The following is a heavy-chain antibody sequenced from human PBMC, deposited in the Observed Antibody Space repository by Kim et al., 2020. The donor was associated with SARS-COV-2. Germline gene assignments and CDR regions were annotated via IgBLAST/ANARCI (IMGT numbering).Heavy chain of an antibody. Sequence: EDSVKGRFTISRDNARDSLYLQMNSLRAEDTAMYYCARDLSTGLPGGFDYWGPGTLVTVSS. D-gene: IGHD1-1*01. V-gene: IGHV3-21*01. CDR3: ARDLSTGLPGGFDY. J-gene: IGHJ4*02.